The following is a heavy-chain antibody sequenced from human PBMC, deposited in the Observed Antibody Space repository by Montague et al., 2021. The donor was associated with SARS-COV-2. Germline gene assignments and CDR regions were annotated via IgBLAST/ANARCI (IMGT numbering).Heavy chain of an antibody. D-gene: IGHD3-9*01. V-gene: IGHV2-70*01. CDR3: VRIRDYDILTGSYSGFDY. Sequence: PALVKTTQTLTLTCTFSGFSLSTSGMCVSWIRQPPGKALEWLALIDWDDDKYYSTSLKTRLTISKDTSKDQVVLTMTNMDPVDTATYYCVRIRDYDILTGSYSGFDYWGQGTLVTVSS. CDR2: IDWDDDK. J-gene: IGHJ4*02. CDR1: GFSLSTSGMC.